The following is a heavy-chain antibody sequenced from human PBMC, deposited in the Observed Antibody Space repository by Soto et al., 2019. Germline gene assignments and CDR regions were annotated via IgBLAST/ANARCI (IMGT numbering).Heavy chain of an antibody. CDR3: ARQLLGFCSSPPCLNYYYYGMVV. CDR2: IYPGDSDT. D-gene: IGHD2-2*01. J-gene: IGHJ6*02. Sequence: GESLKIACKGSGYSFTTYWIGWVRQMPGKGLEWMGIIYPGDSDTRYSPPFQGQVTISADKSISTAYLQWSSLKASDTAMYYCARQLLGFCSSPPCLNYYYYGMVVWFQGTTVSVPS. CDR1: GYSFTTYW. V-gene: IGHV5-51*01.